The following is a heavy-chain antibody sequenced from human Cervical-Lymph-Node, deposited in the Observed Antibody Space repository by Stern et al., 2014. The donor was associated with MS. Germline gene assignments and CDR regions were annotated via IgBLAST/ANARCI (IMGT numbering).Heavy chain of an antibody. CDR2: ISAYNGNT. CDR1: GYTFTSYG. V-gene: IGHV1-18*04. Sequence: QVQLGQSGAEVKKPGASVKVSCKASGYTFTSYGISWVRQAPGQGLEWMGWISAYNGNTNYAQKLQGRVTMTTDTSTSTAYMELRSLRSDDTAVYYCARSRGITGTTLNHPSEYWGQGTLVTVSS. D-gene: IGHD1-7*01. CDR3: ARSRGITGTTLNHPSEY. J-gene: IGHJ4*02.